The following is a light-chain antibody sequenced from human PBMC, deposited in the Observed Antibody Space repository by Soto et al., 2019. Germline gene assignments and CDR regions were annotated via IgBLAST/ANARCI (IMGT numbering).Light chain of an antibody. Sequence: QPASVSGSPGQSITISCTGTSSDVGGYNYVSWYQQHPGKAPKLMIYDVSNRPSGVSNRFSGSKSGNTASLTISGLQAEDEADYYCSSYTSSSTSRYVFGTGTKLTVL. CDR2: DVS. V-gene: IGLV2-14*01. CDR1: SSDVGGYNY. CDR3: SSYTSSSTSRYV. J-gene: IGLJ1*01.